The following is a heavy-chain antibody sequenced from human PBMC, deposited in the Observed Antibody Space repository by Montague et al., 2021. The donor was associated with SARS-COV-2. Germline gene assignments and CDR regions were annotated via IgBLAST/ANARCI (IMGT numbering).Heavy chain of an antibody. J-gene: IGHJ4*02. D-gene: IGHD3-16*02. CDR2: IYYTGST. CDR3: ARGRRITFGGVIGWFSTFDY. Sequence: SETLSLTCTVSGGSISSYYWSWIRQPPGKGLEWIGNIYYTGSTXXXPPXXXRVTISVDTSKNQFSLKLSSVTAADTAVYYCARGRRITFGGVIGWFSTFDYWGQGTLVTVSS. V-gene: IGHV4-59*01. CDR1: GGSISSYY.